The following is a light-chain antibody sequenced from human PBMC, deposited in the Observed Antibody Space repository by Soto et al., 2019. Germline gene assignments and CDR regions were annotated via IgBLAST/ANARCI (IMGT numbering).Light chain of an antibody. Sequence: EKVMTQSPATLSVSLGERATLSCRASQNVKTRLAWYQQKPGQAPRLLIYDAFTMATGIPARFSGSASGTEFTLTSSSLQSEDFAVYYRQQYYGCPLTFGGGTKVEIK. CDR3: QQYYGCPLT. CDR2: DAF. J-gene: IGKJ4*02. CDR1: QNVKTR. V-gene: IGKV3-15*01.